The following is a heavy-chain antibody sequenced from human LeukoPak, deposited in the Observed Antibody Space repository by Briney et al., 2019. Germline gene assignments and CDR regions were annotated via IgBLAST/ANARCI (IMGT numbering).Heavy chain of an antibody. V-gene: IGHV3-48*01. CDR1: GFTFSNAW. CDR3: ARGVVVVAATPPWFDP. J-gene: IGHJ5*02. CDR2: ISSSSSTI. Sequence: GGSLRLSCAASGFTFSNAWMSWVRQAPGKGLEWVSYISSSSSTIYYADSVKGRFTISRDNAKNSLYLQMNSLRAEDTAVYYCARGVVVVAATPPWFDPWGQGTLVTVSS. D-gene: IGHD2-15*01.